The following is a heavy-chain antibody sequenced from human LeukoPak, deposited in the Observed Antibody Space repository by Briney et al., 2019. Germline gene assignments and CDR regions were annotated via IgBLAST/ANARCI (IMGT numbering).Heavy chain of an antibody. D-gene: IGHD5-12*01. CDR3: ARYSGYSYYFDY. J-gene: IGHJ4*02. CDR1: GFTFDDYG. Sequence: GGSLRLSCVASGFTFDDYGMSWVRQAPGKGLVWVSRINSDGSSTSYADSVKGRFTISRDNAKNTLYLQMDSLRAEDAALYYCARYSGYSYYFDYWGRGTLVTVSS. V-gene: IGHV3-74*01. CDR2: INSDGSST.